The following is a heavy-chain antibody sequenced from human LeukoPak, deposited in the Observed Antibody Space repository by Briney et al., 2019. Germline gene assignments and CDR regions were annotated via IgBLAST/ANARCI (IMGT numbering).Heavy chain of an antibody. Sequence: VASVKVSCKASGYTFTGYYMHWVRQAPGQGLEWMGWINPNSGGTNYARKFQGRVTMTRDTSISTAYMELSRLRSDDTAVYYCARDLGGSGSYYKGYWGQGTLVTVSS. CDR1: GYTFTGYY. CDR2: INPNSGGT. V-gene: IGHV1-2*02. CDR3: ARDLGGSGSYYKGY. J-gene: IGHJ4*02. D-gene: IGHD3-10*01.